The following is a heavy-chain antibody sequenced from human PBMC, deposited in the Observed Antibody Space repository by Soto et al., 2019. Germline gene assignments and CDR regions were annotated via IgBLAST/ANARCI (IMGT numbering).Heavy chain of an antibody. CDR1: GFTFSSYG. Sequence: QVRLVESGGGVVQPGRSLRLSCVASGFTFSSYGMHWVRQAPGKGLEWVAVISNDGSKKYYAASVKGRFTISRDNSKNMLYLQMNSLRPEDTAVYYCADPGSTELDVWGQGTTVTVSS. J-gene: IGHJ6*02. D-gene: IGHD3-10*01. CDR3: ADPGSTELDV. V-gene: IGHV3-30*03. CDR2: ISNDGSKK.